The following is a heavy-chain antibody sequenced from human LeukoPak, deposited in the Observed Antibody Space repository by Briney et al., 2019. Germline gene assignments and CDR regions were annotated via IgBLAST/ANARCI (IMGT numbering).Heavy chain of an antibody. J-gene: IGHJ5*02. D-gene: IGHD5-18*01. V-gene: IGHV1-24*01. Sequence: ASVKVSCKVSGYTLTELSMHWVRQAPGKGLEWIGGFDPEDGETIYAQKFQGRVTMTEDTSTDTAYMELSSLRSEDTAVYYCATEIRGYSYGQGVWFDPWGQGTLVTVSS. CDR3: ATEIRGYSYGQGVWFDP. CDR2: FDPEDGET. CDR1: GYTLTELS.